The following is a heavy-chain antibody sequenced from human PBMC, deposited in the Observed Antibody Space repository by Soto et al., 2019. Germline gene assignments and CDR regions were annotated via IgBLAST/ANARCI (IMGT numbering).Heavy chain of an antibody. CDR1: GFSLTNNGEA. CDR3: ARYVATSPAGWFEP. D-gene: IGHD3-10*02. CDR2: IYWDDDN. Sequence: SGPTLVNPTQTLTLTCTFSGFSLTNNGEAVGWFRQSPGKALEWLVLIYWDDDNRYNPTLRTRLSTTKDTSKNQVVLTLTNMDPVDTATYFCARYVATSPAGWFEPWGQGIPVTVSS. V-gene: IGHV2-5*02. J-gene: IGHJ5*02.